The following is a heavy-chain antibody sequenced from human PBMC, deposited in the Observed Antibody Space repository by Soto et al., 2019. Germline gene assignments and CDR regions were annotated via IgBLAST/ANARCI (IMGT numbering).Heavy chain of an antibody. CDR2: ISSTTNYI. CDR1: GFTFTRYS. D-gene: IGHD1-26*01. J-gene: IGHJ4*02. CDR3: AREYEELPSHFDY. V-gene: IGHV3-21*06. Sequence: GGSLRLSCAASGFTFTRYSMNWVRHAPGKGLEWVSSISSTTNYIYYVDSMKGRFTISRDNAKNSLYLEMNSLRAEDTAVYYCAREYEELPSHFDYWGQGTLVTVSS.